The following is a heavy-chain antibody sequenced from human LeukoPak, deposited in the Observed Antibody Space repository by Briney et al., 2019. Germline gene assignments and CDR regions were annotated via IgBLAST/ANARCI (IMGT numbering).Heavy chain of an antibody. Sequence: SVTLPLTCTVSGGSISSSSYYWGWIRQPPGKGLEWIGSIYYSGSTYYNPSLKSRVTISVDTSKNQFSLKLSSVTAADTAVYYCARSQATSYYDILTGYFDPHYYYYYGMDVWGQGTTVTVSS. J-gene: IGHJ6*02. CDR2: IYYSGST. D-gene: IGHD3-9*01. CDR3: ARSQATSYYDILTGYFDPHYYYYYGMDV. V-gene: IGHV4-39*01. CDR1: GGSISSSSYY.